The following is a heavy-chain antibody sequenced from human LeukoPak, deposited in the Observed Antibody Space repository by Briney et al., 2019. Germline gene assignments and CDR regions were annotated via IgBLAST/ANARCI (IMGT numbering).Heavy chain of an antibody. J-gene: IGHJ4*02. CDR3: ARARGMVRGVITAYFDY. Sequence: SETLSLTCTVSGDSISSYYWSWIRQPAGKGLEWIGRIYTSGSTNYNPSLKSRVTISVDTSKNQFSLKLSSVTAADTAVYYCARARGMVRGVITAYFDYWGQGTLVTVSS. CDR1: GDSISSYY. V-gene: IGHV4-4*07. CDR2: IYTSGST. D-gene: IGHD3-10*01.